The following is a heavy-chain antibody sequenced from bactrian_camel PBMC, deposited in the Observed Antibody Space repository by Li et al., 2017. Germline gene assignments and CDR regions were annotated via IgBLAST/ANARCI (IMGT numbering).Heavy chain of an antibody. J-gene: IGHJ4*01. CDR3: AAERSYKCWVKLSPLEYDY. CDR1: GHSRGSNC. V-gene: IGHV3-3*01. Sequence: HVQLVESGGGSVQTGGSLRPSCVVSGHSRGSNCVGWYRLPPGRAPAEREGIAAIRRSGGETWYAGSVKGRFTISKDSAKNTLYLTMNSLKPEDTAMYYCAAERSYKCWVKLSPLEYDYWGQGTQVTVS. D-gene: IGHD5*01. CDR2: IRRSGGET.